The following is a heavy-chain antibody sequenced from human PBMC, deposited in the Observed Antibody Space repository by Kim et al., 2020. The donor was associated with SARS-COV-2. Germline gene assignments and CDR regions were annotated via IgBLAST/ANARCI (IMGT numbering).Heavy chain of an antibody. CDR3: ARVQDSSRHFDY. Sequence: ASVKVSCKASGYTFTSYAMHWVRQAPGQRLEWMGWINAGNGNTKYSQKFQGRVTITRDTSASTAYMELSSLRSEDTAVYYCARVQDSSRHFDYWGQGTLVTVSS. V-gene: IGHV1-3*01. CDR2: INAGNGNT. CDR1: GYTFTSYA. J-gene: IGHJ4*02. D-gene: IGHD6-13*01.